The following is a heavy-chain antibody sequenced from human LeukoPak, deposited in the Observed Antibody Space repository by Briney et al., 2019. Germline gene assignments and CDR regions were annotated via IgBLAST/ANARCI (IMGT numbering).Heavy chain of an antibody. V-gene: IGHV4-59*01. CDR1: GGSISSYY. CDR3: ARERRDNWFDP. Sequence: SETLSLTCTVSGGSISSYYWSWIRQPPGKGLEWIGYIYYSGSTNYNPSLKSRVTISVDTSKNQFSLKLSSVTAADTAVYYCARERRDNWFDPWGQGNLVTVSS. CDR2: IYYSGST. J-gene: IGHJ5*02.